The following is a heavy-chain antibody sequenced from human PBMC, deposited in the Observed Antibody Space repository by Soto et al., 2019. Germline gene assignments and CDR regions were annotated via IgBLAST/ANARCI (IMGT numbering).Heavy chain of an antibody. Sequence: PGGSLRLSCAASGFTFSSYSMNWVRQAPRKGLEWVSSISSSSSYIYYADSVKGRFTISRDNAKNSLYLQMNSLRAADTAVYYCARECYGSGFYFDYWGQGTLVTGSS. V-gene: IGHV3-21*01. J-gene: IGHJ4*02. CDR3: ARECYGSGFYFDY. CDR1: GFTFSSYS. CDR2: ISSSSSYI. D-gene: IGHD3-10*01.